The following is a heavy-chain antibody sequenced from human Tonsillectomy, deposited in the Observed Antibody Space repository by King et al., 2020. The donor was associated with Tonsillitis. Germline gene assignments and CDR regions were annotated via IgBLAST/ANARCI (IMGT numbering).Heavy chain of an antibody. CDR1: GYTFTDHY. D-gene: IGHD2-15*01. CDR2: INPVSGGT. V-gene: IGHV1-2*02. J-gene: IGHJ5*02. Sequence: VQLVQSGAEVKKPGASVKVSCKASGYTFTDHYMHWVRQAPGQGPEWMGWINPVSGGTKYAQMFQGRVTMTRDTSISTAYMELSSLRSDDTAVYYCAGLAQCTLSSCLSWFGPWGQGALVTVSS. CDR3: AGLAQCTLSSCLSWFGP.